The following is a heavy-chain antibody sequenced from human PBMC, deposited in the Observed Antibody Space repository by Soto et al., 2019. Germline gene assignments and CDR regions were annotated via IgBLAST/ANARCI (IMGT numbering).Heavy chain of an antibody. CDR1: GFTVSSNY. Sequence: EVQLVESGGGLVQPGGSLRLSCAASGFTVSSNYMSWVRQAPGKGLEWVSVIYSGGSTYYADSVKGRFTISRDNSKNTLYLQMNSLRAEDTAVYYCARDPSNGQWLEPRVGGDYWGQGTLVTVSS. CDR3: ARDPSNGQWLEPRVGGDY. J-gene: IGHJ4*02. V-gene: IGHV3-66*01. D-gene: IGHD6-19*01. CDR2: IYSGGST.